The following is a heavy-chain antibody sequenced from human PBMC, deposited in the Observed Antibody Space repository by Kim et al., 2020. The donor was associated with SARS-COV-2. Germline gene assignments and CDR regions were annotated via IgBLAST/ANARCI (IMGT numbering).Heavy chain of an antibody. CDR1: GGSFSGYY. J-gene: IGHJ5*02. Sequence: SETLSLTCAVYGGSFSGYYWSWIRQPPGKGLEWIGEINHSGSTNYNPSLKSRVTISVDTSKNQFSLKLSSVTAADTAVYYCARVYDSSGSTTPFYESWGQGTLVTVSS. V-gene: IGHV4-34*01. CDR2: INHSGST. CDR3: ARVYDSSGSTTPFYES. D-gene: IGHD3-22*01.